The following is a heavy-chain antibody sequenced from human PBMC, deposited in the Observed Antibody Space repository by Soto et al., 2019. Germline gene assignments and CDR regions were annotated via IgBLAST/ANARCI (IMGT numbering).Heavy chain of an antibody. D-gene: IGHD3-10*01. V-gene: IGHV1-46*03. CDR1: GYIFTSYY. Sequence: ASVKVSCKASGYIFTSYYLHWVRQAPGQGLEWMGWINPFDGSRMFAQSFQGRVTFTRDTSTSTVYMELSGLRSDDTAVYYCSRVDPGETSPFDHWGQGTLVTISS. CDR2: INPFDGSR. CDR3: SRVDPGETSPFDH. J-gene: IGHJ4*02.